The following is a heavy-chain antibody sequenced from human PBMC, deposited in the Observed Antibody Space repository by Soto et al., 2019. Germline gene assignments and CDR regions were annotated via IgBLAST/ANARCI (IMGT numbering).Heavy chain of an antibody. Sequence: PGWSLRLSCAASGFTFSSYAMHWVRQAPGKGLEWVAVISYDGSNKYYADSVKGRFTISRDNSKNTLYLQMNSLRAEDTAVYYCARELFWLRFLEWLFNYYYYGMDVWGQGTTVTVSS. V-gene: IGHV3-30-3*01. CDR2: ISYDGSNK. CDR3: ARELFWLRFLEWLFNYYYYGMDV. CDR1: GFTFSSYA. J-gene: IGHJ6*02. D-gene: IGHD3-3*01.